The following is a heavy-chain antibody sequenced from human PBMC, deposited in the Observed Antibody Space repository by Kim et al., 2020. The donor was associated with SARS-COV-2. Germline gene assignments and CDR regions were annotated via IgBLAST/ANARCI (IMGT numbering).Heavy chain of an antibody. J-gene: IGHJ4*02. CDR3: ARRYYDSSGVYFFDY. D-gene: IGHD3-22*01. V-gene: IGHV3-74*01. CDR1: GFTFNRYW. CDR2: INNDGTTT. Sequence: GGSLGLSCVASGFTFNRYWMHWVRQGPGKGLVWVSRINNDGTTTNYAHSVKGRFTISRDNAKNTLYLQMNSLRVEDTAVYYCARRYYDSSGVYFFDYWGQGTLVTVSS.